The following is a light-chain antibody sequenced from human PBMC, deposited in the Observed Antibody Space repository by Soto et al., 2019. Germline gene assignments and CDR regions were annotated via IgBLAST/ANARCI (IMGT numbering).Light chain of an antibody. CDR1: QSVGSD. J-gene: IGKJ4*01. CDR3: QQYRGAPLT. Sequence: EIVLTQSPGTLSLSPGERATLSCRASQSVGSDLVGYQQKPGQKPRLLIYGASSKATGIPDRFSGSGSGTDFTLTISRLEPEDFAVYYCQQYRGAPLTFGGGTKVEIK. CDR2: GAS. V-gene: IGKV3-20*01.